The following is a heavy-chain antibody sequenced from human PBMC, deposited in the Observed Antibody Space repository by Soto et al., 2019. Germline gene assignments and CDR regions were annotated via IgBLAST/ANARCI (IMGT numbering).Heavy chain of an antibody. V-gene: IGHV4-59*01. D-gene: IGHD3-9*01. CDR1: GGSISSYY. CDR3: ARDFSDILTGFTANYYYYGMDV. Sequence: SETLSLTCTVSGGSISSYYWSWIRQPPGKGLEWIGYIYYSGSTNYNPSLKSRVTISVDTSKNQFSPKLSSVTAADTAVYYCARDFSDILTGFTANYYYYGMDVWGQGTTVTVSS. J-gene: IGHJ6*02. CDR2: IYYSGST.